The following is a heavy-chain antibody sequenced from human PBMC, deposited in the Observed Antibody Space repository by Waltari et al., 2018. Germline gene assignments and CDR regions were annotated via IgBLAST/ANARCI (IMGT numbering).Heavy chain of an antibody. J-gene: IGHJ3*01. D-gene: IGHD3-16*01. CDR1: GCSITSNRHY. CDR2: ISYSGAT. CDR3: ATYIGASIGTAAFDV. V-gene: IGHV4-39*01. Sequence: QLHLQESGPGLVKPSDTLSVTCGVSGCSITSNRHYWAWIRQPPGKGLEWTATISYSGATYNNPSLKSRVTISVDTSKNQFSLKLSSVTAADTAVYYCATYIGASIGTAAFDVWGQGTMVTVSS.